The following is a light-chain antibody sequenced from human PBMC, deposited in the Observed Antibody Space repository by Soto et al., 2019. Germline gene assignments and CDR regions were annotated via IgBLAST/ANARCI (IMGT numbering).Light chain of an antibody. V-gene: IGKV3-11*01. Sequence: EIVLTQSPATLSLSPGERATLSCRASQSVRSNLAWYQQQPGEAPRLLIFDASTRGTGIPGKFSGSGSGTYFTLTISQLEPEDFAVYYCQQRGNRPLTFGRGAKVEIK. CDR1: QSVRSN. J-gene: IGKJ1*01. CDR3: QQRGNRPLT. CDR2: DAS.